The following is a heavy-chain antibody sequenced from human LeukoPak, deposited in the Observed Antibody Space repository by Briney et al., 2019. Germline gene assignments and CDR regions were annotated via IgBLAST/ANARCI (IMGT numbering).Heavy chain of an antibody. V-gene: IGHV3-74*01. J-gene: IGHJ4*02. CDR1: EFAFSSYY. D-gene: IGHD6-6*01. CDR2: IGTDGSDT. CDR3: VRLGGSSSVDY. Sequence: GGSLRLSCAVSEFAFSSYYMGRVRQAPGEGLVWVSRIGTDGSDTHYADAVKGRFTISRDNAKNTLYLQMHSLRVEDTAVYYCVRLGGSSSVDYWGQGTLVTISS.